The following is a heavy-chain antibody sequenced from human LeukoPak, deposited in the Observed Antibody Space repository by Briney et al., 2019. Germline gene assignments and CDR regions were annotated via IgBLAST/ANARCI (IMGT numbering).Heavy chain of an antibody. CDR2: ISYDGSNK. Sequence: GGSLRLSCAASGFTFSSYGMHWVRQAPGKGLEWVAVISYDGSNKYYADSVKGRFTISRDNSKNTLYLQMNSLRAEDTAVYYCAKGDTANYGVWGQGTTVTVSS. CDR1: GFTFSSYG. J-gene: IGHJ6*02. D-gene: IGHD5-18*01. V-gene: IGHV3-30*18. CDR3: AKGDTANYGV.